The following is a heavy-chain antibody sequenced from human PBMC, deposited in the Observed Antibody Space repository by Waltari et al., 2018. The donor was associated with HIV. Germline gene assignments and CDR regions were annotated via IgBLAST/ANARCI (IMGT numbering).Heavy chain of an antibody. Sequence: QVQLVQSGAEVKKPGSSVKVSCKASGGTFSVFAISWVRQAPGQGLEWMGGIVPIFRKANYPQRFQGRVTITADESTTTAYMELTSLRSEDTAVYYCARDAGRGYRGYVPPDYYYNGMDVWGQGTTVTVSS. J-gene: IGHJ6*02. V-gene: IGHV1-69*13. D-gene: IGHD5-12*01. CDR1: GGTFSVFA. CDR2: IVPIFRKA. CDR3: ARDAGRGYRGYVPPDYYYNGMDV.